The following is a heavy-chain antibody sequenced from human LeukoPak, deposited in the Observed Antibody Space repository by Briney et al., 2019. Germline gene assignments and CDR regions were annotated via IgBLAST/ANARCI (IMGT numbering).Heavy chain of an antibody. CDR3: ARGRFGLVRSFDP. V-gene: IGHV4-34*01. CDR2: INHSGST. CDR1: GGSFSGYY. Sequence: PSETLSLTCAVYGGSFSGYYWSWIRQPPGKGLEWIGEINHSGSTNYNPSLKSRVTISVDTSKNQFSLKLSSVTAADTAVYYCARGRFGLVRSFDPWGQGTLVTVSS. J-gene: IGHJ5*02. D-gene: IGHD3/OR15-3a*01.